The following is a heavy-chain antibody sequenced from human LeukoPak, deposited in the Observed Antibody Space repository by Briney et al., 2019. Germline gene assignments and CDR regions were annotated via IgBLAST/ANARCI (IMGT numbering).Heavy chain of an antibody. CDR1: GGSITSGRYD. Sequence: PSETLSLTCTVSGGSITSGRYDWSWSRQPAGKGLEWIGRIYTSGSTNYNPSLKSRVTISVDTSKNQFSLKLSSVIAADTAVYYCARMSGVVVAGTSWFDPWGQGTLVTVSS. V-gene: IGHV4-61*02. D-gene: IGHD6-19*01. CDR2: IYTSGST. J-gene: IGHJ5*02. CDR3: ARMSGVVVAGTSWFDP.